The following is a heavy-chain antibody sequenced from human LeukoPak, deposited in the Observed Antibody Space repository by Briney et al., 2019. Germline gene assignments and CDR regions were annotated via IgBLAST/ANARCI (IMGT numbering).Heavy chain of an antibody. Sequence: SETLSLTCTVSGVSVSSGIYYWGWIGQPQGKGLEWIAYIYSSGTTNYHPSLKGRVTISVDTSNNQFSLNLTSVTAADTALYYCARATSGSWSTLFDYWGQGTLVTVSS. CDR3: ARATSGSWSTLFDY. J-gene: IGHJ4*02. D-gene: IGHD6-13*01. CDR2: IYSSGTT. CDR1: GVSVSSGIYY. V-gene: IGHV4-61*01.